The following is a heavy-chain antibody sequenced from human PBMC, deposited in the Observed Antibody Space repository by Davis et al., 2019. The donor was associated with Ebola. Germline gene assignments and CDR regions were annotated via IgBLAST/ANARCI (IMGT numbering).Heavy chain of an antibody. V-gene: IGHV5-51*01. J-gene: IGHJ3*02. CDR2: IYPDDSET. CDR1: GYNFATFW. CDR3: ATLRRTITGMDDGFDI. D-gene: IGHD1-20*01. Sequence: KVSCKGSGYNFATFWVGWVRQTPGKGLEWMGIIYPDDSETRYSPSFQGQVTISVDKSINTAYLQWSSLKASDSDMYYCATLRRTITGMDDGFDIWGQGTMVTVSS.